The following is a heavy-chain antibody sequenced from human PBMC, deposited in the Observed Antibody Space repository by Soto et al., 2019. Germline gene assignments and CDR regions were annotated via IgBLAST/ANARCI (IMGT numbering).Heavy chain of an antibody. CDR2: IYASGST. CDR3: ARGGMVIIPTATAFYY. D-gene: IGHD2-2*01. J-gene: IGHJ4*02. V-gene: IGHV4-4*07. Sequence: LSLTCTVSGGSISTYYWSWIRQPAGKGLEWIGRIYASGSTNYNPSLKSRVTMSVATSKNQFSLKLSSVTAADTAVYYCARGGMVIIPTATAFYYWGQGTLVTVSS. CDR1: GGSISTYY.